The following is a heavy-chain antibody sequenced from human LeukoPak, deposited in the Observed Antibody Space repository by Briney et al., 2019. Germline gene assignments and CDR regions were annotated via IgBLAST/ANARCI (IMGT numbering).Heavy chain of an antibody. V-gene: IGHV1-69*06. D-gene: IGHD3-10*01. CDR2: IIPIFGTA. CDR3: ARGWGFGDHSFFDY. J-gene: IGHJ4*02. CDR1: GGTFSSYA. Sequence: SVKVSCKASGGTFSSYAISWVRQAPGQGLEWMGGIIPIFGTANYAQKFQGRVTITADKSTSTAYMELSSLRSEDTAVYYCARGWGFGDHSFFDYWGQGTLVTVSS.